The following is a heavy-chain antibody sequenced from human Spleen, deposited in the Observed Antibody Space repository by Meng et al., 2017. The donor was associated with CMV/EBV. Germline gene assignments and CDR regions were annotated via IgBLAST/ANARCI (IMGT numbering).Heavy chain of an antibody. Sequence: SQTLSLTCAISGDSVSSNSAAWNWIRQSPSRGLERLGRTYYRSKWYNDYAISVKSRITINPDTSKNQFSLQLNSVTPEDTAVYYCARDRLASEQLVRIGVRNYGMDVWGQGTTVTVSS. D-gene: IGHD6-6*01. CDR2: TYYRSKWYN. CDR1: GDSVSSNSAA. J-gene: IGHJ6*02. CDR3: ARDRLASEQLVRIGVRNYGMDV. V-gene: IGHV6-1*01.